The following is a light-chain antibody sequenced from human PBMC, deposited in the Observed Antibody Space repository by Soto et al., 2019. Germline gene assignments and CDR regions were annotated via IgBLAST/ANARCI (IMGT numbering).Light chain of an antibody. CDR3: QSYDSSLTGSKV. Sequence: SVLTQPPSVSGAPGQRVTISCTGSSSNIGAGFDVHWYQQLPGTAPRVLIYGNTYRPSWVPDRFSASKSGTSASLAITGLQAEDEADYYCQSYDSSLTGSKVFGTGTKLTVL. CDR2: GNT. CDR1: SSNIGAGFD. J-gene: IGLJ1*01. V-gene: IGLV1-40*01.